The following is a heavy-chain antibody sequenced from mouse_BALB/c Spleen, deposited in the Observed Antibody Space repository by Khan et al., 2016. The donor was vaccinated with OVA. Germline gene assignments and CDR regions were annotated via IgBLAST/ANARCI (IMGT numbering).Heavy chain of an antibody. Sequence: DLIKPGASVKLSCKASGYTFTSYWINWIKQRPGQGLEWIGRIAPGSDSTSYNVIFTGKATLTVDTYSSTAYLQLSSLSYEYSAVSFCATSNYYGRRLHAMDYWGQGTPVTVSA. CDR2: IAPGSDST. J-gene: IGHJ4*01. CDR3: ATSNYYGRRLHAMDY. V-gene: IGHV1S41*01. CDR1: GYTFTSYW. D-gene: IGHD1-1*01.